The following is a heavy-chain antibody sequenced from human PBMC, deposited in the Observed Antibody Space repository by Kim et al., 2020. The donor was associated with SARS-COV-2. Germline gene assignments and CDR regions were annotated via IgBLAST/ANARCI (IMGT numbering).Heavy chain of an antibody. CDR1: GFTFSSYW. CDR2: INEDGSVK. CDR3: ARVPTPSCGPDCWSDALDI. V-gene: IGHV3-7*04. J-gene: IGHJ3*02. Sequence: GGSLRLSCAASGFTFSSYWMTWIRQAPGKGLEWVANINEDGSVKHFLGSVMGRLTISRDNAKNSLYLQMDTLRAEDTAVYYCARVPTPSCGPDCWSDALDIWGQGTMVTVSS. D-gene: IGHD2-21*02.